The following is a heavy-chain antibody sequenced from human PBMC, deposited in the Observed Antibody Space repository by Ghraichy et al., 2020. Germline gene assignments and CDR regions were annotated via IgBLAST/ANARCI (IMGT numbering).Heavy chain of an antibody. CDR3: LTFGGPIAPGY. CDR1: GFTVSSNH. CDR2: IYSGGNT. D-gene: IGHD3-16*01. V-gene: IGHV3-66*02. Sequence: GESLNISCAASGFTVSSNHMSWVRQSVGKGLEWVSTIYSGGNTLYADSVKGRFTISRDSSKSTLYLQMNSLRVEDTAVYFCLTFGGPIAPGYSGQGTLVSVS. J-gene: IGHJ4*02.